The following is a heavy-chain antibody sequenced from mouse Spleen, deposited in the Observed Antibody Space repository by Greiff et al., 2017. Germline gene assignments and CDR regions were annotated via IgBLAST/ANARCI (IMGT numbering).Heavy chain of an antibody. CDR2: ISSGGGNT. D-gene: IGHD1-1*01. J-gene: IGHJ4*01. CDR3: ARQNYGSSYVEMDY. Sequence: DVKLVESGGGLVKLGGSLKLSCAASGFTFSSYAMSWVRQTPEKRLEWVATISSGGGNTYYPDSVKGRFTISRDNAKNTLYLQMSSLKSEDTAMYYCARQNYGSSYVEMDYWGQGTSVTVSS. CDR1: GFTFSSYA. V-gene: IGHV5-9*04.